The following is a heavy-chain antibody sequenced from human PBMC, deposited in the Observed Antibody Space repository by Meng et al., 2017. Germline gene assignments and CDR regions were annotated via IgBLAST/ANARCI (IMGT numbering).Heavy chain of an antibody. Sequence: QGRRVESGGGVGQPGRSLRRAWAASGFTFRSYGMHWVRQAPGKGLEWVAVIWYDGSNKYYADSVKGRFTISRDNSKNTLYLQMNSLRAEDTAMYYCARVVYSSGWSFDYWGQGTLVTVSS. CDR3: ARVVYSSGWSFDY. CDR1: GFTFRSYG. V-gene: IGHV3-33*01. J-gene: IGHJ4*02. D-gene: IGHD6-19*01. CDR2: IWYDGSNK.